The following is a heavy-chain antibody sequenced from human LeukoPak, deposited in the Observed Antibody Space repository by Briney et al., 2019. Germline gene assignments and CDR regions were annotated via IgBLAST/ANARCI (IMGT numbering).Heavy chain of an antibody. J-gene: IGHJ6*04. CDR2: IYYRGNA. Sequence: SETLSLTCAVSGYSISSGYHWAWIRQPPGKGPELIGSIYYRGNAYCNPSLKSRVTISLDTSKNQFSLKLSSVTAADTAVYYCARDMGYYRMDVWGKGTTVIVSS. V-gene: IGHV4-38-2*02. CDR1: GYSISSGYH. D-gene: IGHD3-10*01. CDR3: ARDMGYYRMDV.